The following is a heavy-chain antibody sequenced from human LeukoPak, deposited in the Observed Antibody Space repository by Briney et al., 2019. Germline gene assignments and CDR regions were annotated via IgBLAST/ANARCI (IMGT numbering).Heavy chain of an antibody. V-gene: IGHV3-7*01. CDR1: GFTFTSYW. CDR2: IKQDGSEK. D-gene: IGHD3-16*01. CDR3: ATWGRIDY. Sequence: PGGSLRLSCAASGFTFTSYWMTWVRQAPGKGLEWVANIKQDGSEKFYVDSVKGRFTISRNNAKNSLYLQMNSLRAEDTAVYYCATWGRIDYWGQGTLVTVSS. J-gene: IGHJ4*02.